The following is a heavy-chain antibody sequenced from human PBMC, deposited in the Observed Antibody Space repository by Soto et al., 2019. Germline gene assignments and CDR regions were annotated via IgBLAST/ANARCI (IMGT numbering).Heavy chain of an antibody. CDR1: GFSLSTSGVG. D-gene: IGHD2-21*02. CDR2: IYWDDDK. Sequence: QITLKESGPTLVKPTQTLTLTCTFSGFSLSTSGVGVGWIRQPPGKALEWLALIYWDDDKRYSPYLKSRLTITKDTSKNQVVLTMTNMDPVDTATYYCAHSVAYCGGDCYWYFDYWGQGTLVTVSS. V-gene: IGHV2-5*02. J-gene: IGHJ4*02. CDR3: AHSVAYCGGDCYWYFDY.